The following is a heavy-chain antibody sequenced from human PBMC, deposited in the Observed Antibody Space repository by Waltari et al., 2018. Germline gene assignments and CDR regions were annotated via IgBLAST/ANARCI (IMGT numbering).Heavy chain of an antibody. CDR1: EFTFSASS. Sequence: EVQVVESGGGLVQPGGSLKLSCAASEFTFSASSIHWVRQASGQGLEWVGRIRSKANKYATAYAASVKGRFTISRDDSKNTAYLQMNSLNIEDTAVYYCTTVEMATITGPYWGQGTLVTVSS. D-gene: IGHD5-12*01. CDR3: TTVEMATITGPY. CDR2: IRSKANKYAT. V-gene: IGHV3-73*02. J-gene: IGHJ4*02.